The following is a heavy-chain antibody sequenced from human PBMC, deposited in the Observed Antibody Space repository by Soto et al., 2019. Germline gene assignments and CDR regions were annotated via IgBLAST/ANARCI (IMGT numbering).Heavy chain of an antibody. J-gene: IGHJ4*02. D-gene: IGHD3-22*01. CDR1: GGSFSGYY. CDR3: ARACYYDSTRLGY. V-gene: IGHV4-34*01. CDR2: INHSGST. Sequence: PSETLSLTCAVSGGSFSGYYWSWMRQPTGKGLEWIGEINHSGSTNYNPSIKSRVTISVDTSKNQFSLKLSSVTAAATAVYYCARACYYDSTRLGYWGQGTLVTFSS.